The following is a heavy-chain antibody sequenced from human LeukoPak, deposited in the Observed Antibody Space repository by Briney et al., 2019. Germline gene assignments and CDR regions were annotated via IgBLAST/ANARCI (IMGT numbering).Heavy chain of an antibody. CDR2: IYYSGST. CDR3: AREEGS. J-gene: IGHJ4*02. CDR1: GGSISSYY. Sequence: SETLSLTCTVPGGSISSYYWSWIRQPPGKGLEWIGYIYYSGSTNYNPSLKSRVTISVDTSKNQFSLKLSSVTAADTAVYYCAREEGSWGQGTLVTVSS. D-gene: IGHD2-15*01. V-gene: IGHV4-59*01.